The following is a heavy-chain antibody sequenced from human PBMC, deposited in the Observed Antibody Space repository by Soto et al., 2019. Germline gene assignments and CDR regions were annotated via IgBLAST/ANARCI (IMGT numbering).Heavy chain of an antibody. CDR2: IYYSGST. Sequence: SETLSLTCTVSGGSISSGGYYWSWIRQHPGKGLEWIGYIYYSGSTYYNPSLKSRVTISVDTSKNQFSLKLSPVTAADTAVYYCARGGLGSSGYMSYWGQGTLVTVSS. V-gene: IGHV4-31*03. J-gene: IGHJ4*02. CDR3: ARGGLGSSGYMSY. CDR1: GGSISSGGYY. D-gene: IGHD3-22*01.